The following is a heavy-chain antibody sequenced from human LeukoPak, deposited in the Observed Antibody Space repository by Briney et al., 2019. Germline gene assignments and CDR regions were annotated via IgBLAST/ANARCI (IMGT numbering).Heavy chain of an antibody. CDR1: GFTVSSNY. CDR3: ARVNYDSSGYFDY. J-gene: IGHJ4*02. D-gene: IGHD3-22*01. CDR2: IYSGGST. V-gene: IGHV3-53*01. Sequence: PGGSLRLSCAASGFTVSSNYMGWVRQAPGKGLEWVSVIYSGGSTYYADSVKGRFTISRDNSKNTLYLQMNSLRAEDTAVYYCARVNYDSSGYFDYWGQGTLVTVSS.